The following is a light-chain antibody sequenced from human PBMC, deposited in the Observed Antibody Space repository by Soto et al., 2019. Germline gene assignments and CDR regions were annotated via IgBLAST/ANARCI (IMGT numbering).Light chain of an antibody. CDR3: QQYGSSPPLT. CDR1: QSVSSNY. V-gene: IGKV3-20*01. J-gene: IGKJ3*01. Sequence: EIVLTQSPGTLSLSPGERATLYFSASQSVSSNYLAWYQQKPGQAPRLLIYGASSRATGIPDRFSGSGSGTDFTLTISRLEPEDFAVYYCQQYGSSPPLTFGPGTKVDIK. CDR2: GAS.